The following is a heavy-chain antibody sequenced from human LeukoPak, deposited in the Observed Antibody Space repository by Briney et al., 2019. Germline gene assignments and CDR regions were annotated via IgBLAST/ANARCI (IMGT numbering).Heavy chain of an antibody. CDR3: ATRANIVVVVAATEGAFDI. V-gene: IGHV4-38-2*02. J-gene: IGHJ3*02. Sequence: PSETLSLTCTVSGYAISSGYHWGGIRQPPGKGLEWIGSIYHSGSTYNNPSLKSRVTISVDTSKNQFSLKLSSVTAADTAVSYCATRANIVVVVAATEGAFDIWGQGTMVTVSS. CDR2: IYHSGST. D-gene: IGHD2-15*01. CDR1: GYAISSGYH.